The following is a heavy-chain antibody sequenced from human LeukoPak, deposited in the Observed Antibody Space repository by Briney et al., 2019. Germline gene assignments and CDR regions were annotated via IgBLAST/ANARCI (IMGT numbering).Heavy chain of an antibody. CDR2: IYYSGST. J-gene: IGHJ5*02. CDR1: GGSIGSSSYY. CDR3: ARRHGAYYGSGSYYPWFDP. Sequence: SETLSLTCTVSGGSIGSSSYYWGWIRQPPGKGLGWIGSIYYSGSTYYNPSLKSRVTISVDTSKDQFSLKLSSVTAADTAVYYCARRHGAYYGSGSYYPWFDPWGQGTLVTVSS. V-gene: IGHV4-39*01. D-gene: IGHD3-10*01.